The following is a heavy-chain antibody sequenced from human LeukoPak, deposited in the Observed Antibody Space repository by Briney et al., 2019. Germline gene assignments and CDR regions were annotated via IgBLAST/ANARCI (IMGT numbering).Heavy chain of an antibody. D-gene: IGHD4-17*01. V-gene: IGHV4-59*01. CDR2: VYYSGRT. Sequence: SETLSLTCTVSGCSISTYYWNWIRQPPGKGLEWIGYVYYSGRTNYNPSLTSRVTISIATSKSLSSLKLSSVTAADTAVYYCARSDPYGDYPPGKYWGQGTLVTVSS. J-gene: IGHJ4*02. CDR3: ARSDPYGDYPPGKY. CDR1: GCSISTYY.